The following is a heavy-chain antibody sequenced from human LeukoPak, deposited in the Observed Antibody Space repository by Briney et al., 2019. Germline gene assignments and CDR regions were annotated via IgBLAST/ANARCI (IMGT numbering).Heavy chain of an antibody. J-gene: IGHJ4*02. D-gene: IGHD1-26*01. Sequence: PSETLSLTCAVYGGSFSGYYWSWIRQPPGKGLEWIGEINHSGSTNYNPSLKSRVTVSVDTSKNQFSLKLSSVTAADTAVYYCAGTHSGKVFDYWGQGTLVTVSS. CDR2: INHSGST. CDR3: AGTHSGKVFDY. V-gene: IGHV4-34*01. CDR1: GGSFSGYY.